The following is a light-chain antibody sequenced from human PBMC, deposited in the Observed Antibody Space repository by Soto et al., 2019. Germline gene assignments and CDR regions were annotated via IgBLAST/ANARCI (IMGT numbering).Light chain of an antibody. Sequence: QSVLTQPPSASGSPGQSVTISCTGTSSDVGGHNYVSWYRQYPGEAPKLVIYEVSKRPAGVPDRLSGSKSGNTASLTVSGLQAEDEADYYCSSYAGSNNFVVFGGGTKVTVL. CDR3: SSYAGSNNFVV. CDR2: EVS. CDR1: SSDVGGHNY. J-gene: IGLJ2*01. V-gene: IGLV2-8*01.